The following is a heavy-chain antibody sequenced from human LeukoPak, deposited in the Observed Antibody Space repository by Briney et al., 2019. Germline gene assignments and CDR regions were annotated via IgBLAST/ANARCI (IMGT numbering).Heavy chain of an antibody. CDR2: ISGSGGST. CDR1: GFTFSSYA. Sequence: GGSLRLSCVASGFTFSSYAMSWVRQAPGKGLEWVSAISGSGGSTYYADSVKGRFTISRDNSKNTLYLQMNSLRAEDRAVYYCAKDLLNYYDSSGYYGTTNFDYWGQGTLVTVSS. J-gene: IGHJ4*02. CDR3: AKDLLNYYDSSGYYGTTNFDY. V-gene: IGHV3-23*01. D-gene: IGHD3-22*01.